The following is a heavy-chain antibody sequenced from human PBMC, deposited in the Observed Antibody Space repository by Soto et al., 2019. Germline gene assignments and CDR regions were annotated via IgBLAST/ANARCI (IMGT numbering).Heavy chain of an antibody. CDR2: IYYTGKT. CDR3: ARLVYDSRLNYLYFDH. J-gene: IGHJ4*02. Sequence: SETLSLTCSVSGDYIHVGGYYWTWIRQRPGEGLEWMGYIYYTGKTYYNPSLESRLTMSVDRSKNQFSLRLTSVTAADTGKYYCARLVYDSRLNYLYFDHWGQGTLVTVSS. V-gene: IGHV4-31*03. CDR1: GDYIHVGGYY. D-gene: IGHD3-22*01.